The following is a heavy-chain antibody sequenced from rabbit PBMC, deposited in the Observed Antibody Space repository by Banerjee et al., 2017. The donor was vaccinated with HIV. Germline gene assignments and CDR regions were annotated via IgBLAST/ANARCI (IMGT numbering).Heavy chain of an antibody. CDR2: IDPIFHIT. D-gene: IGHD4-1*01. V-gene: IGHV1S47*01. CDR1: GFDFSSYG. CDR3: VREVAARFNL. Sequence: QEQLKETGGGLVQPGGSLTLSCKASGFDFSSYGVTWVRQAPGKGLEWIGYIDPIFHITTYANWVNGRFSISRENTQNTVYLQLNSLTAADTATYFCVREVAARFNLWGPGTLDTVS. J-gene: IGHJ4*01.